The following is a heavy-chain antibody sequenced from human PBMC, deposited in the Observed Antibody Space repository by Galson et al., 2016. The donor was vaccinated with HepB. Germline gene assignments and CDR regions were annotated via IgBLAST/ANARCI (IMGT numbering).Heavy chain of an antibody. CDR1: GYRFISYW. V-gene: IGHV5-51*01. J-gene: IGHJ6*02. D-gene: IGHD3-9*01. CDR2: IHPREYDT. CDR3: ARHFDWLSLPHGGMDV. Sequence: QSGAEVKKPGESLKISCKGSGYRFISYWIGWVRQMPGKGLEWVGIIHPREYDTIYSPSFQGQVTISADKSINTAYLQWRSLKASDTAIYYCARHFDWLSLPHGGMDVWGQGTSVTVSS.